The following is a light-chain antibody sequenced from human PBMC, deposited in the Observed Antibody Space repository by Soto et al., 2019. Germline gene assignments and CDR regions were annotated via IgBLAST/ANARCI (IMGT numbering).Light chain of an antibody. CDR1: QSVSSTY. CDR2: GAS. CDR3: QQYDTSPLT. V-gene: IGKV3-20*01. J-gene: IGKJ4*01. Sequence: ETVLTQSPGTLSLSPGERATLSCRASQSVSSTYLAWYQHKPGQAPRLLIYGASSRATGIPDRFSGSGSGTDFTLTISRLDPEDFAVYYCQQYDTSPLTFGGGTKVEIK.